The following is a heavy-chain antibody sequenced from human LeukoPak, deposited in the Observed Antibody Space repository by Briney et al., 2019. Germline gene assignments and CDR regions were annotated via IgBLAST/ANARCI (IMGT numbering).Heavy chain of an antibody. CDR3: ATSSSDLDAFDI. D-gene: IGHD6-6*01. CDR1: GFTFSSYA. CDR2: ISGSGGST. J-gene: IGHJ3*02. V-gene: IGHV3-23*01. Sequence: GGSLRLSCAASGFTFSSYAMSWVRQAPGKGLEWVSAISGSGGSTYYADSVKGRFTISRDNSKNTLYLQMNSLRAEDTVVYYCATSSSDLDAFDIWGQGTMVTVSS.